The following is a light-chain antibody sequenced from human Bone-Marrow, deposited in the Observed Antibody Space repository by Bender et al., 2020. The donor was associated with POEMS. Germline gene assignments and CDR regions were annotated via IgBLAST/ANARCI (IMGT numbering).Light chain of an antibody. J-gene: IGLJ2*01. CDR1: GLANEY. CDR2: KDS. V-gene: IGLV3-25*03. Sequence: SSDLRQPPSVSVSPGQTARITCSGDGLANEYSYWYQHKPGQAPIVIIYKDSERASGIPERCSASNSGTTVTLTINAVQAEDEADYYCQSWGSNSVVFGGGTTLTVL. CDR3: QSWGSNSVV.